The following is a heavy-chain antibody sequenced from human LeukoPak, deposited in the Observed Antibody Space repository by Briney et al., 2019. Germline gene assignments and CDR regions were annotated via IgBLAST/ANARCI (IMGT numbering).Heavy chain of an antibody. D-gene: IGHD6-19*01. V-gene: IGHV3-7*01. CDR3: ARDREVAVAGTLFGY. CDR1: GFTFSNYW. Sequence: GGSLRLSCAASGFTFSNYWMSWVRQAPGKGLEWVANIKQDGSEKYYVDSVKGRFTISRDNAKNSLYLQMNSLRAEDTAVYYCARDREVAVAGTLFGYWGQETLVTVSS. J-gene: IGHJ4*02. CDR2: IKQDGSEK.